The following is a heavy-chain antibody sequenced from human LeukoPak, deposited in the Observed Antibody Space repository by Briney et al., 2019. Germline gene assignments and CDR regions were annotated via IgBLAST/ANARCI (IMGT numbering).Heavy chain of an antibody. Sequence: SETLSLTCAVYGGSFSGYYWSWIRQPPGKGLEWIGEINHSGSTNYNPSLKSRVTISVDTSKSQFSLKLSSVTAADTAVYYCARVLLWFGEQFDYWGQGTLVTVSS. CDR2: INHSGST. CDR1: GGSFSGYY. CDR3: ARVLLWFGEQFDY. V-gene: IGHV4-34*01. J-gene: IGHJ4*02. D-gene: IGHD3-10*01.